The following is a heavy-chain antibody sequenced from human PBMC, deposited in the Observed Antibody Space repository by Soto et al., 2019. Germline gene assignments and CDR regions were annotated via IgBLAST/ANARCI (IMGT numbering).Heavy chain of an antibody. Sequence: PSETLSLTCTVSGGSISSSTYYWGWMRQPPGKGLEWIGYIYYSGSTYYNPSLKSRVTISVDTSKNQFSLKLSSVTAADTAVYYCARATIVLVPAAMVSHWFDPWGQGTLVTVSS. D-gene: IGHD2-2*01. V-gene: IGHV4-30-4*08. CDR3: ARATIVLVPAAMVSHWFDP. CDR2: IYYSGST. J-gene: IGHJ5*02. CDR1: GGSISSSTYY.